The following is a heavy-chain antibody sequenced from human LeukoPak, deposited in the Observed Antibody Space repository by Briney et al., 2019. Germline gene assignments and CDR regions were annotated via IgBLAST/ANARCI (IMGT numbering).Heavy chain of an antibody. CDR2: ISWNSGSI. Sequence: PGGSLRLSCAASGFTFDDYAMHWVRQAPGKGLEWVSGISWNSGSIGYADSVKGRFTISRDNAKNSLYLQMNSLRAEDTALYYCAKDSEFTVTAPGYWGQGTLVTVSS. CDR1: GFTFDDYA. J-gene: IGHJ4*02. D-gene: IGHD4-17*01. V-gene: IGHV3-9*01. CDR3: AKDSEFTVTAPGY.